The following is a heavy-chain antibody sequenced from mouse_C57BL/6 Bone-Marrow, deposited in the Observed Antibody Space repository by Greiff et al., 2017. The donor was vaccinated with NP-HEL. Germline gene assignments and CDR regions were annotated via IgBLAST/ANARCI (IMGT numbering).Heavy chain of an antibody. D-gene: IGHD2-3*01. J-gene: IGHJ3*01. CDR1: GYTFTSYG. CDR2: IYPRSGNT. V-gene: IGHV1-81*01. CDR3: ARSRDYDGYYPAWFAY. Sequence: LVESGAELARPGASVKLSCKASGYTFTSYGISWVKQRTGQGLEWIGEIYPRSGNTYYNEKFKGKATLTADKSSSTAYMELRSLTSEDSAVYFCARSRDYDGYYPAWFAYWGQGTLVTVSA.